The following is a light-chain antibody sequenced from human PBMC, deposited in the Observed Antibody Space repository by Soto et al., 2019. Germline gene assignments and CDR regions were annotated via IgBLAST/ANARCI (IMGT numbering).Light chain of an antibody. CDR1: QSFRGR. V-gene: IGKV3-11*01. CDR2: DAY. J-gene: IGKJ5*01. Sequence: EVVLTPSPVKLSLSPGERATLSCRARQSFRGRLAWYQQKPGQAPRLLIYDAYNRATGIPPRFSSSGAVTDFTLTISSLEPADYAVYYCQQRHMWPITFGQGTLLEIK. CDR3: QQRHMWPIT.